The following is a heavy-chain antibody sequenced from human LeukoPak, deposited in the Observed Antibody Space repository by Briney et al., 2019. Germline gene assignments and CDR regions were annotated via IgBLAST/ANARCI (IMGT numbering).Heavy chain of an antibody. CDR1: GGSIRSGGYY. CDR2: IYYSGSN. Sequence: PSQTLSLTCTVSGGSIRSGGYYWSWIRQHPGKGLEWIGYIYYSGSNYYNPSLKSRVSMSVDTPKNQFSLKLSSVTAADTAIYYCARECNRAVAGLGWFDPWGQGTLVTVSS. J-gene: IGHJ5*02. CDR3: ARECNRAVAGLGWFDP. V-gene: IGHV4-31*03. D-gene: IGHD6-19*01.